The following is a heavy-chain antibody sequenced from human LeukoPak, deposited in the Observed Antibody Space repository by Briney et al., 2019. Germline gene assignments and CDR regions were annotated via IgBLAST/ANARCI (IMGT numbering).Heavy chain of an antibody. J-gene: IGHJ4*02. Sequence: GGSLRLSCAASGFTFSSYGMHWVRQAPGKGREWVAIIWYDGSNKYYADSVKGRFTISRDNSKNTLYLQMNSLRAEDTAVYYCAKESGDGLYYFDYWGQGTLVTVSS. CDR2: IWYDGSNK. D-gene: IGHD2-21*02. CDR3: AKESGDGLYYFDY. CDR1: GFTFSSYG. V-gene: IGHV3-33*06.